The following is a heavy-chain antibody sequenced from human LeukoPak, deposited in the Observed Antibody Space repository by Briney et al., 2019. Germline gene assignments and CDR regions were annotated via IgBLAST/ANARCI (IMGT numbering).Heavy chain of an antibody. Sequence: ASVKVSCKASGYTFTDNHMYWIRQAPGQGPECMGWINPNSGGTNYAQKFQGRITMTRDTSISTAYMELSRLTSDDTAIYFCARELRRNAFDIWGQGTMVTVSP. CDR2: INPNSGGT. CDR3: ARELRRNAFDI. V-gene: IGHV1-2*02. J-gene: IGHJ3*02. CDR1: GYTFTDNH.